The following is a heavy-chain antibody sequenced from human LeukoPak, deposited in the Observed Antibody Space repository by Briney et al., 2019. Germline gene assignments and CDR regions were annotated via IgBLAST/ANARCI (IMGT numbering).Heavy chain of an antibody. CDR1: GFTFTTYW. CDR2: IKQDGSEK. V-gene: IGHV3-7*04. CDR3: ARGSSASWHLYFDL. D-gene: IGHD3-10*01. Sequence: GGSLRLSCAASGFTFTTYWMSWVRQAPGKGLEWVASIKQDGSEKYYVDSVKGQFSISRDNAKNSLYLQMDGLRAEDTAVYYCARGSSASWHLYFDLWGRGTLVTVSS. J-gene: IGHJ2*01.